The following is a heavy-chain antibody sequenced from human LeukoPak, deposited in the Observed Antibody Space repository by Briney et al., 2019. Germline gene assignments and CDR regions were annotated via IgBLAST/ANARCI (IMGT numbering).Heavy chain of an antibody. Sequence: GGSLRLSCAASGFTFTDYSMTGVRQAPGKGLEWVLSISTVSTYKFYSDSVKGRFTISRDNAKNTLYLQMSSLTAEDTAVYYCARDGSGFYLYYYMDVWGRGTPVTVS. CDR2: ISTVSTYK. V-gene: IGHV3-21*01. CDR3: ARDGSGFYLYYYMDV. D-gene: IGHD6-25*01. CDR1: GFTFTDYS. J-gene: IGHJ6*03.